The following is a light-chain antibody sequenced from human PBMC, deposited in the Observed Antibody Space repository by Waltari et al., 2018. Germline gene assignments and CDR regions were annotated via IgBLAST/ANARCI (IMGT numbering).Light chain of an antibody. CDR2: EVR. V-gene: IGLV2-23*02. CDR3: CSFAGNSYV. J-gene: IGLJ1*01. CDR1: STDLGTYNL. Sequence: QSALTQPASMSGSPGQSITISCTGTSTDLGTYNLVSWYQQHPGKAPQLIIYEVRKRPSGISDRFSGSMSGSTASLTISRLQAEDEAEYYCCSFAGNSYVFGTGTKVTVL.